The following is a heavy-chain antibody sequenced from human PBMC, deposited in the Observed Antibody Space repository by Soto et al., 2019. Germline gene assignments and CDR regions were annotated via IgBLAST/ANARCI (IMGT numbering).Heavy chain of an antibody. CDR1: GDSITTNGYY. D-gene: IGHD3-22*01. J-gene: IGHJ6*02. CDR2: VYWTGST. CDR3: ARGLEYYDSSGYRGYGMDV. Sequence: SETLSLTCSVSGDSITTNGYYWGWIRQPPGKGLQWIGNVYWTGSTFSNPSLKSRVTISVDTSKNQFSLKLSSVTAADTAVYYCARGLEYYDSSGYRGYGMDVWGQGTTVTVSS. V-gene: IGHV4-39*07.